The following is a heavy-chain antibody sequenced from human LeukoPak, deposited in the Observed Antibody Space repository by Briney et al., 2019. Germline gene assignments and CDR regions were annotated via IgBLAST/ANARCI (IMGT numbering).Heavy chain of an antibody. CDR1: GITFSDYG. CDR2: ISGSGGSA. J-gene: IGHJ4*02. V-gene: IGHV3-23*01. CDR3: AKDRATVTPTVFDY. Sequence: GGSLRLSCVASGITFSDYGLHWVSQAPGKGLEWVSAISGSGGSAYYADSVKGRFTISRDFSKNTLYLQMNNLRAEDTAVYYCAKDRATVTPTVFDYWGQGTLVTVSS. D-gene: IGHD4-17*01.